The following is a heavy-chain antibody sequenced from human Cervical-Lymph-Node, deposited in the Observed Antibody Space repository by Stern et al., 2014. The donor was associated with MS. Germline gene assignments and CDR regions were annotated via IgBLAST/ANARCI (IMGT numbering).Heavy chain of an antibody. CDR1: GVSVSSGGYY. Sequence: VQLVESGPGLVKPSQTLSLTCTVSGVSVSSGGYYWTWIRQAPGKGLEWVGYMHHSGTTFYNPSLKGRVSISRATSENQFSLNLRSVIAADTAVYYCATIPPHIEGAAFEIWGQGTMVTVSS. CDR2: MHHSGTT. J-gene: IGHJ3*02. D-gene: IGHD1-26*01. CDR3: ATIPPHIEGAAFEI. V-gene: IGHV4-31*03.